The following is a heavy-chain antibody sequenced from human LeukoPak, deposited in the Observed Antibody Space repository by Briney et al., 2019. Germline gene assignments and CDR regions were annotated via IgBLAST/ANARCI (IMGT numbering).Heavy chain of an antibody. Sequence: SVKVSCKASGFTFSSSAVQWVRQARGQRFEWIGWIGVGSGNTNYAERFQERVTITRDMSTSTAYMELSSLSSEDTAVYYCAADHDYSLSYDSYGPLDAWGQGTLVTVSS. V-gene: IGHV1-58*01. CDR2: IGVGSGNT. CDR3: AADHDYSLSYDSYGPLDA. J-gene: IGHJ5*02. CDR1: GFTFSSSA. D-gene: IGHD4-11*01.